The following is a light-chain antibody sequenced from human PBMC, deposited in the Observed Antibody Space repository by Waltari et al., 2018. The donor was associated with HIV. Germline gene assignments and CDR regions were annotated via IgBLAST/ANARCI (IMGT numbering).Light chain of an antibody. CDR2: KAS. CDR3: QQYNSYPVT. J-gene: IGKJ2*01. V-gene: IGKV1-5*03. Sequence: DIQMTQAHSTLSASIGDRVTIPCRASQRISSWLAWYQQKPGKAPKLLIDKASSLESGVPSRFSGSGSGTEFTLTISSLQPDDFATYYCQQYNSYPVTFGQGTKLEIK. CDR1: QRISSW.